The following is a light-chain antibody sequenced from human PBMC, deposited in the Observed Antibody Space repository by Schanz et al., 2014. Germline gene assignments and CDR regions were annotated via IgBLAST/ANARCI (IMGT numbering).Light chain of an antibody. Sequence: QSALTQPASVSGSPGQSITISCTGTSSDVGSHNLVSWYQQYPGRAPKLMIYEDSTRPSGVSNRFSGSKSGNTASLTISGVQAEDEADYYCCSYAGSSTWVFGGGTKLTVL. J-gene: IGLJ3*02. V-gene: IGLV2-23*01. CDR1: SSDVGSHNL. CDR3: CSYAGSSTWV. CDR2: EDS.